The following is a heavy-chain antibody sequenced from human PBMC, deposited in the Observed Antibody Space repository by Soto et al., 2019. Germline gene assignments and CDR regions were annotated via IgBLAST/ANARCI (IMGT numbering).Heavy chain of an antibody. CDR3: ARADDSPNAFDI. D-gene: IGHD3-22*01. CDR2: IIPIFGTA. Sequence: QVQLVQSGAEVKKPGSSVKVSCKASGGTFSSYAISWVRQAPGQGLEWMGGIIPIFGTANYAQKFQGRVMIIAXXSTSTAYMELSSLRSEDTAVYYCARADDSPNAFDIWGQGTMVTVSS. J-gene: IGHJ3*02. CDR1: GGTFSSYA. V-gene: IGHV1-69*12.